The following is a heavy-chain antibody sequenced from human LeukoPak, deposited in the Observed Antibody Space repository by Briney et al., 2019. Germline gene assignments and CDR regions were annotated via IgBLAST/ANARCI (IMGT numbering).Heavy chain of an antibody. CDR3: ARAANYYDSSGYYCDY. CDR1: GGSFTGYY. CDR2: ITHGGST. D-gene: IGHD3-22*01. J-gene: IGHJ4*02. Sequence: SETLSLTCAVYGGSFTGYYWTWIRQPPGKGLEWIGEITHGGSTNYNPSLKSRVTISIDTSKNQFSLRLTPVTAADTAVYYCARAANYYDSSGYYCDYWGQGTLVTVSS. V-gene: IGHV4-34*01.